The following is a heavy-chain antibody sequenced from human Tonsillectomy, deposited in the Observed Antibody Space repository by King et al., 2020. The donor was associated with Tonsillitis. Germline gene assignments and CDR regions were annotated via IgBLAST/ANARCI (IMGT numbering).Heavy chain of an antibody. CDR1: GDSISSYY. J-gene: IGHJ3*02. Sequence: VQLQESGPGLVNPSETLSLTCTVSGDSISSYYWSWLRQPPGKGLEWIGYIFHIGKTNYNPSLKSRVTMSIDTSKNQFSLKLRSVTAADTAVYYCARDLTNYYDSRGSYGDAFDIWGQGTMVTVSS. V-gene: IGHV4-59*01. D-gene: IGHD3-22*01. CDR2: IFHIGKT. CDR3: ARDLTNYYDSRGSYGDAFDI.